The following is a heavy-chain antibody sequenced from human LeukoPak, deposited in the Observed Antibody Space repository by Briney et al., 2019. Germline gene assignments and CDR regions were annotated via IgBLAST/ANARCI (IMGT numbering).Heavy chain of an antibody. D-gene: IGHD2-15*01. J-gene: IGHJ3*02. V-gene: IGHV3-23*01. CDR3: AKDQDIVVVVAATPADAFDI. CDR1: GFTFSSYA. CDR2: ISGSGGNT. Sequence: GGSLRLSCAASGFTFSSYAMSWVRQAPGKGLEWVSAISGSGGNTYYPDSVKGRFTISRDNSKNTLYLQMNSLRAEDTAVYYCAKDQDIVVVVAATPADAFDIWGQGTMVTVSS.